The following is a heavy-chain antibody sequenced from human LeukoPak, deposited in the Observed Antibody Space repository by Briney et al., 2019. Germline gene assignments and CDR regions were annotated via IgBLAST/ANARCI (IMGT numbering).Heavy chain of an antibody. J-gene: IGHJ4*02. Sequence: GGSLRLSCAASGFTVGNNYMAWVRQIPGKGLEWVSSISSSSSYIYYADSVKGRFTISRDNAKNSLYLQMNSLRAEDTAVYYCARTDYGDHGGSDYWGQGTLVTVSS. CDR3: ARTDYGDHGGSDY. V-gene: IGHV3-21*01. CDR1: GFTVGNNY. D-gene: IGHD4-17*01. CDR2: ISSSSSYI.